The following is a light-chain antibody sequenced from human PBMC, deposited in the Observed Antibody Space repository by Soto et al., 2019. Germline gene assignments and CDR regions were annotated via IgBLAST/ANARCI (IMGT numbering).Light chain of an antibody. CDR1: QSVSSN. CDR3: QQYNMWPHT. Sequence: EIVMTQSPATLSVSPGERATVSCRASQSVSSNLAWYQHKPGQAPRLLIKGASTRATGVPARFSGSGSGTEFTLTISSLQSEDLAVYSCQQYNMWPHTFGQGTKLEIK. CDR2: GAS. J-gene: IGKJ2*01. V-gene: IGKV3-15*01.